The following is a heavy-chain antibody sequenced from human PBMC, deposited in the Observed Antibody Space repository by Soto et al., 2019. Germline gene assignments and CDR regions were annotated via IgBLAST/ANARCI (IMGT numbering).Heavy chain of an antibody. CDR1: GFTFSSYS. CDR3: ARDLGRHPTYYYYGMDV. J-gene: IGHJ6*02. D-gene: IGHD2-15*01. CDR2: ISSSSSTI. V-gene: IGHV3-48*02. Sequence: GGSLRLSCAASGFTFSSYSMNWVRQAPGKGLEWVSYISSSSSTIYYADSVKGRFTISRDNAKNSLYLQMNSLRDEDTAVYYCARDLGRHPTYYYYGMDVWGQGTTVTVSS.